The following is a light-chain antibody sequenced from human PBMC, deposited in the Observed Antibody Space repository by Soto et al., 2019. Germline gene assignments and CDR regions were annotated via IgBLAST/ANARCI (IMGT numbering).Light chain of an antibody. V-gene: IGKV1-5*03. CDR2: KAY. CDR3: QQFHCYSPYT. Sequence: DIQMTQSPSTLPVSIGDRVTITCRVSESISSWLAWYQQKPGKAPNLLIYKAYSLENGVPTRFRGNGSGTECTLTSSSLQPDDFATYYCQQFHCYSPYTVGHETKLQVK. CDR1: ESISSW. J-gene: IGKJ2*01.